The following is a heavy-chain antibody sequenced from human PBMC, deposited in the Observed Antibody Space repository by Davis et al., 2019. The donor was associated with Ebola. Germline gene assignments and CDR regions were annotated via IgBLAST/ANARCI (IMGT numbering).Heavy chain of an antibody. CDR3: ARGPYYGSVRIDY. CDR1: GYTFTNYD. J-gene: IGHJ4*02. CDR2: INPNSGGT. Sequence: ASVKVSCKASGYTFTNYDLNWVRQAPGQGLEWMGRINPNSGGTNYAQKFQGRVTMTRDTSISTAYMELSRLRSDDTAVYYCARGPYYGSVRIDYWGQGTLVTVSS. V-gene: IGHV1-2*06. D-gene: IGHD3-10*01.